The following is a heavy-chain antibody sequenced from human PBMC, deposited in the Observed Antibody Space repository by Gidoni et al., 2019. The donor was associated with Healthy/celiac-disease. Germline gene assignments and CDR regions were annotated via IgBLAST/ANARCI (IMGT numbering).Heavy chain of an antibody. CDR2: IIPIFGTA. Sequence: QVQLVQSGAEVKKPGSSVKVSCKASGGTFSSYAISWVRQAPGQGLEWMGGIIPIFGTANYAQKFQGRVTITADESTSTVYMELSSLRSEDTAVYYCARDRGVVVPAAQGYYYGMDVWGQGTTVTVSS. V-gene: IGHV1-69*01. J-gene: IGHJ6*02. D-gene: IGHD2-2*01. CDR3: ARDRGVVVPAAQGYYYGMDV. CDR1: GGTFSSYA.